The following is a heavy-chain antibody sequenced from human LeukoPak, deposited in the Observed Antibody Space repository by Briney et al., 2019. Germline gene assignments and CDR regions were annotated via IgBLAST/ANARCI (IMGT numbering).Heavy chain of an antibody. CDR2: ISGSGGST. D-gene: IGHD3-9*01. CDR3: AKDGPELRYFDWSKPYYYGTDV. J-gene: IGHJ6*02. CDR1: GFTFSSYA. Sequence: GGSLRLSCAASGFTFSSYAMSWVRQAPGKGLEWVSAISGSGGSTYYADSVKGRFTISRDNSKNTLYLQMNSLRAEDTAVYYCAKDGPELRYFDWSKPYYYGTDVWGQGTTVTVSS. V-gene: IGHV3-23*01.